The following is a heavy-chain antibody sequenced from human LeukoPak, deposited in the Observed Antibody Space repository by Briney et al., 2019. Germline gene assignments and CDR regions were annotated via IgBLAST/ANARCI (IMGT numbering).Heavy chain of an antibody. D-gene: IGHD3-22*01. V-gene: IGHV1-2*06. CDR2: INPNRGGT. CDR1: GYTFTGYY. CDR3: ARLSTIGDSSGYFVN. Sequence: GASLKVSCKTSGYTFTGYYMHWVRHAPRQGLEWMGRINPNRGGTNYAQKFQGRVTMTGDTSISTAYMEVSSLRSDDTAVYYCARLSTIGDSSGYFVNWGQGTLVTVSS. J-gene: IGHJ4*02.